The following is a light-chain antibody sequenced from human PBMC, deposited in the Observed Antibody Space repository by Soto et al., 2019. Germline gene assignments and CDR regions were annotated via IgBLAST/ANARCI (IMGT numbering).Light chain of an antibody. Sequence: QSALTQTPSASGSPGQSVTISCTGTSSDVGDYNHVSWYQQHPGKAPKLMIYEVSKRPSGVPDRFSGSKSGNTASLTVSGLQAEVEADYYCRSNAVSSSNSHVVVPGTKVNDL. J-gene: IGLJ1*01. CDR1: SSDVGDYNH. CDR3: RSNAVSSSNSHV. CDR2: EVS. V-gene: IGLV2-8*01.